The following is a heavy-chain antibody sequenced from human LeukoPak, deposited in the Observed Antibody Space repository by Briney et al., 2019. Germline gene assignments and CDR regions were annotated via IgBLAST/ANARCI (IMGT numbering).Heavy chain of an antibody. Sequence: PGGSLRLSCAASGSTFSSYGMHWVRQAPGKGLEWVAVISYDGSNKYYADSVKGRFTISRDNSKNTLYLQMNSLRAEDTAVYYCAKDAGSMVQSNWGQGTLVTVSS. CDR1: GSTFSSYG. D-gene: IGHD3-10*01. V-gene: IGHV3-30*18. CDR3: AKDAGSMVQSN. CDR2: ISYDGSNK. J-gene: IGHJ4*02.